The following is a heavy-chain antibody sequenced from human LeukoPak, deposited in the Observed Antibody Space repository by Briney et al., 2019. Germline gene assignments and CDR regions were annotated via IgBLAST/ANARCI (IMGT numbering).Heavy chain of an antibody. J-gene: IGHJ4*02. CDR2: IYYSGST. D-gene: IGHD3-22*01. CDR3: ARVYRHDSSGYYLFDY. CDR1: GGSINSGGYY. V-gene: IGHV4-31*03. Sequence: PSQTLSLTCTVSGGSINSGGYYWSWIRQHPGKGLEWIGYIYYSGSTYYNPSLKSRITISVDTSKNQFSLKLSSVTAADTAVYYRARVYRHDSSGYYLFDYWGQGTLVTVSS.